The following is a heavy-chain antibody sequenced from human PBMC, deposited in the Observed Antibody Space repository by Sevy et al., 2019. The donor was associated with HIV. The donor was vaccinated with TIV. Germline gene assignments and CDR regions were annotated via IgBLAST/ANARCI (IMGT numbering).Heavy chain of an antibody. D-gene: IGHD6-13*01. V-gene: IGHV3-23*01. CDR3: AKDIAIAAAGTGTDY. CDR2: ISGSGGST. CDR1: GFTFSSYA. Sequence: GGSLRLSCAASGFTFSSYAMSWVRQAPGKGLEWVSAISGSGGSTYYADSVKGRFTISRYNSKNTLYLQMNSLRAEDTAVYYCAKDIAIAAAGTGTDYWGQGTLVTVSS. J-gene: IGHJ4*02.